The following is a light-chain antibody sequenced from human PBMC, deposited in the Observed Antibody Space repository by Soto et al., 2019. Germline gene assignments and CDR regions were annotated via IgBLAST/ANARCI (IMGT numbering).Light chain of an antibody. V-gene: IGKV3-20*01. CDR1: QSVSSSY. J-gene: IGKJ1*01. CDR2: GAS. CDR3: QHYGSSRWT. Sequence: EIVLTQSPGTLYLSPGEIATLSCRAGQSVSSSYLAWDQQKPGQAPRLLIYGASSRATGIPDRFSGSGSGTDFTLTISRLEPEDFAVYYCQHYGSSRWTFGQGTKVEI.